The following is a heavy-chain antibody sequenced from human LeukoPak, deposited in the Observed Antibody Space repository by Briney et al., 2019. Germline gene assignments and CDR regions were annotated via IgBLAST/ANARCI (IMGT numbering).Heavy chain of an antibody. Sequence: GGSLRLSCAASGFTFSSYWMSWVRQAPGKGLERVAHINQDGNEKYYVDSVKGRFSISRDNAKNSLYLQTNSLRAEDTAVYYCARAVATPPDYWGQGTLVTVSP. V-gene: IGHV3-7*01. CDR1: GFTFSSYW. CDR2: INQDGNEK. CDR3: ARAVATPPDY. J-gene: IGHJ4*02.